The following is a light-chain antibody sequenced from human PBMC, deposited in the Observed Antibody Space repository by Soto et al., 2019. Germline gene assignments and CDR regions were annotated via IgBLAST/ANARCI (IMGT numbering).Light chain of an antibody. Sequence: SVLTQPASVSGSPGQSITFSCTGTSNDIGGYNYVSWYQQHPGKAPKLMIFDVSNRPSGVSYRFSGSKSGNTASLTISGLQAEDEADYYCSSYTSSSTLLFGGGTKLTVL. V-gene: IGLV2-14*01. J-gene: IGLJ2*01. CDR2: DVS. CDR3: SSYTSSSTLL. CDR1: SNDIGGYNY.